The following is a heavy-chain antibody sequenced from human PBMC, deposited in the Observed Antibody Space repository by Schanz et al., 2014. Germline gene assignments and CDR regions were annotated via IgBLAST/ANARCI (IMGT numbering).Heavy chain of an antibody. CDR1: GYSFTTYG. J-gene: IGHJ4*02. Sequence: QVQLVQSAPEVKKPGASVKVSCKASGYSFTTYGLNWVRQAPGQGPEWMGWISAFDDKTDYAQNFQGRLIMTTDTSTNTVYMEPRGLRSDDPAVYYCAREHTIIAGGAFDVWGQGTLLTVSS. D-gene: IGHD3-9*01. CDR2: ISAFDDKT. CDR3: AREHTIIAGGAFDV. V-gene: IGHV1-18*01.